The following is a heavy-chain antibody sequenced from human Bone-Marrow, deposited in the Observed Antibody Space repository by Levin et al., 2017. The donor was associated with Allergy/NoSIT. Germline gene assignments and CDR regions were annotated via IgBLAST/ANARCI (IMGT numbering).Heavy chain of an antibody. CDR3: AILTHYYDSSGPHSFDV. Sequence: ASVKVSCEASGYIFTDYYIHWVRQAPGQGLEWMGWVNPKTGGTHYIQKFEGRVTMTRDASLSTAYMELSRLTSDDTAVYFCAILTHYYDSSGPHSFDVWGQGSMVTVTS. J-gene: IGHJ3*01. CDR2: VNPKTGGT. V-gene: IGHV1-2*02. CDR1: GYIFTDYY. D-gene: IGHD3-22*01.